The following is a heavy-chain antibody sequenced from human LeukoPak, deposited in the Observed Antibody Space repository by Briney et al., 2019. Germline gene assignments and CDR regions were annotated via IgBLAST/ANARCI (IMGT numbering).Heavy chain of an antibody. CDR3: ARDLGVVPAAPPSYYYYGMDV. J-gene: IGHJ6*02. V-gene: IGHV1-2*02. D-gene: IGHD2-2*01. Sequence: ASVKVSCKASGYTFTGYYMHWVRQAPGRGLEWMGWINPNSGGTNYAQKFQGRVTMTRDTSISTAYMELSRLRSDDTAVYYCARDLGVVPAAPPSYYYYGMDVWGQGTTVTVSS. CDR1: GYTFTGYY. CDR2: INPNSGGT.